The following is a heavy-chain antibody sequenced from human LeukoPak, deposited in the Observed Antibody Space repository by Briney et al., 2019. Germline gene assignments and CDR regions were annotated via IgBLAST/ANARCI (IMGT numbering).Heavy chain of an antibody. Sequence: SETLSLTCTVSGGSISSSTYSWGWIRQPPGKGLEWIGTINYSGSTFYNPSLKSRVTISVDTSKNQFSLMLNSVTAADTALCFCARARLSIVRGITNFDYWGQGTVVTVSS. CDR1: GGSISSSTYS. CDR2: INYSGST. J-gene: IGHJ4*02. CDR3: ARARLSIVRGITNFDY. D-gene: IGHD3-10*01. V-gene: IGHV4-39*01.